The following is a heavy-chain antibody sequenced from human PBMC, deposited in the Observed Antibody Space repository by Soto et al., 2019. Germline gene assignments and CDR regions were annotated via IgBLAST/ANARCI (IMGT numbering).Heavy chain of an antibody. CDR3: ARDDLTIFGRHRGMDV. CDR1: GYTFTGYY. Sequence: ASVKVSCKASGYTFTGYYMHWVRQAPGQGLEWMGWINPNSGGTNYAQKFQGWVTMTRDTSISTAYMELSRLRSDDTAVYYCARDDLTIFGRHRGMDVWGQGTTVTVS. CDR2: INPNSGGT. D-gene: IGHD3-3*01. J-gene: IGHJ6*02. V-gene: IGHV1-2*04.